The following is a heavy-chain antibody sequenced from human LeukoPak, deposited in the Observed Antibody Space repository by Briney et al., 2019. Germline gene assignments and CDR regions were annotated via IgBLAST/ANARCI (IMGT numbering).Heavy chain of an antibody. CDR1: GYTFTGYY. CDR2: INPNSGGT. CDR3: ARAATVTRTFDY. J-gene: IGHJ4*02. V-gene: IGHV1-2*02. Sequence: ASVKVSCKASGYTFTGYYMHWVRQAPGRGLEWMGWINPNSGGTNYAQKFQGRVTMTRDTSISTAYMELGRLRSDDTAVYYCARAATVTRTFDYWGQGTLVTVSS. D-gene: IGHD4-17*01.